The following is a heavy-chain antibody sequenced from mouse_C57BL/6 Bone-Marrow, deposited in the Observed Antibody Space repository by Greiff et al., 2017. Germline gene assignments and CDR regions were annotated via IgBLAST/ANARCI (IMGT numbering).Heavy chain of an antibody. Sequence: QVQLQQSGAELVRPGTSVKVSCKASGYAFTNYLIEWVKQRPGQGLAWIGVINPGSGGTNYNEKFKGKATLTADKSSSTAYMQLSSLTSEDSAVYFCVVIYFDYWGQGTTLTVSS. J-gene: IGHJ2*01. V-gene: IGHV1-54*01. CDR2: INPGSGGT. D-gene: IGHD2-2*01. CDR1: GYAFTNYL. CDR3: VVIYFDY.